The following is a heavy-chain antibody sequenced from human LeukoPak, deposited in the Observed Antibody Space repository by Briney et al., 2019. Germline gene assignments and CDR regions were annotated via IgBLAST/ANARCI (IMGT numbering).Heavy chain of an antibody. CDR3: ARCHLTTRALGY. D-gene: IGHD3-22*01. J-gene: IGHJ4*02. CDR2: MNPNSGNT. CDR1: VYTFTSYD. Sequence: ASVKVSCKASVYTFTSYDINWVRQATGQGLEWMGWMNPNSGNTGYAQKFQGRVTMTRNTSISTAYMELSSLRSEDTAVYYCARCHLTTRALGYWGQGTLVTVSS. V-gene: IGHV1-8*01.